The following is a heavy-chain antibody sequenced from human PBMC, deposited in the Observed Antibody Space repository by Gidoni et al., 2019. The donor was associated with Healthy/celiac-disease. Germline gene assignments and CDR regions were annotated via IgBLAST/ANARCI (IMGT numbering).Heavy chain of an antibody. CDR1: GGSISSYY. CDR2: IYYSGST. Sequence: QVQLQESGPGLVKPSETLSLTFTVSGGSISSYYWSWIRQPPGKGLEWIGYIYYSGSTNYNPPLKSRVTISVDTSKNQFSLKLSSVTAADTAVYYCAREDLENAFDIWGQGTMVTVSS. V-gene: IGHV4-59*01. CDR3: AREDLENAFDI. J-gene: IGHJ3*02.